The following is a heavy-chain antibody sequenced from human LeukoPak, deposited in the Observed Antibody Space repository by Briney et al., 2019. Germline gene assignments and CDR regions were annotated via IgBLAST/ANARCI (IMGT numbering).Heavy chain of an antibody. Sequence: GGSLRLSCAASGFTFSNYCMNWVRQAPGKGLEWVSYISSSGSAMYYADSVRGRFTISRDNAENSLFLQMNSLRDEDTAVYYCARASRSGYDCWGQGTLVTVSS. CDR2: ISSSGSAM. CDR1: GFTFSNYC. J-gene: IGHJ4*02. D-gene: IGHD3-22*01. V-gene: IGHV3-48*02. CDR3: ARASRSGYDC.